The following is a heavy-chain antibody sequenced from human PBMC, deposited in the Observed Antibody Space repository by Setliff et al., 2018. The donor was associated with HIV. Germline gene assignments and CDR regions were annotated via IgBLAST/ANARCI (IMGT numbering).Heavy chain of an antibody. J-gene: IGHJ6*02. CDR3: ARVPSVVMSYYYYGMEV. Sequence: ASVKVSCKASGYTFTSYAMHWVRQAPGQRLEWMGWINAGHGNTKYSQKFQGRVTIPRDTSASTAYMELSSLRSEDTAVYYCARVPSVVMSYYYYGMEVWGQGTTVTVSS. V-gene: IGHV1-3*01. D-gene: IGHD2-15*01. CDR1: GYTFTSYA. CDR2: INAGHGNT.